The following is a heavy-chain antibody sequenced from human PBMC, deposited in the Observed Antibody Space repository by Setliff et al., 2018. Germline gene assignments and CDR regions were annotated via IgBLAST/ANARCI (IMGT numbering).Heavy chain of an antibody. V-gene: IGHV3-30-3*01. CDR2: ISSDGNIK. J-gene: IGHJ6*02. CDR1: GFTFNGYA. CDR3: AREYYDSSGFSYGMDV. Sequence: GGSLRLSCAASGFTFNGYAMNWVRRVPGKGLEWVAVISSDGNIKFHAESVKGRFTISRDNSKNTQYLQMHSLRVEDTAVYYCAREYYDSSGFSYGMDVWGQGTTVTVSS. D-gene: IGHD3-22*01.